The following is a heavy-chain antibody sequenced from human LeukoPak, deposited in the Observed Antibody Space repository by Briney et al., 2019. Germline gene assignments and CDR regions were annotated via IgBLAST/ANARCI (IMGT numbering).Heavy chain of an antibody. CDR3: AKGRRYCSSTSCYTHLYYYYYYMDV. Sequence: GGSLRLSCAASGFTFSSYAMSWVRQAPGKGLEWVSAISGSGGSTYYADSVKGRFTISRDNSKNTLYLQMNSLRAEDTAVYYCAKGRRYCSSTSCYTHLYYYYYYMDVWGKGTTVTVSS. V-gene: IGHV3-23*01. J-gene: IGHJ6*03. CDR2: ISGSGGST. D-gene: IGHD2-2*02. CDR1: GFTFSSYA.